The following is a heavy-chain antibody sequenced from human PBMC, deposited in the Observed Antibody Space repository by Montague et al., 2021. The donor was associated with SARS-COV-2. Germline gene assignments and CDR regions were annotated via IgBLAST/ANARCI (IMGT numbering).Heavy chain of an antibody. CDR2: ISYDVSNK. CDR1: GFTFSSYA. J-gene: IGHJ6*02. Sequence: SLRLSCAASGFTFSSYAMHWVRQAPGKGLEWVAVISYDVSNKYXXXSXXXRFXISRDNSKNTLYLQLNSLRAEDTAVYYCARDPFYYGILTGYLLSQNYYYYGMDVWGQGTTVTVSS. CDR3: ARDPFYYGILTGYLLSQNYYYYGMDV. V-gene: IGHV3-30-3*01. D-gene: IGHD3-9*01.